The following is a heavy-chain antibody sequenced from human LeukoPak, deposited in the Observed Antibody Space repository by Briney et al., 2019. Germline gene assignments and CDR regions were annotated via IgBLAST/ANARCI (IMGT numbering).Heavy chain of an antibody. Sequence: GGSLRLSCAASGFTFSTYAMHWVRQAPGKGLEWVAVISYDGSNKYYADSVKGRFTISRDNSKNTLYLQMNSLRAEDTAVYYCARVDPTVINGMDVWGQGTTVTVSS. V-gene: IGHV3-30*04. D-gene: IGHD4-23*01. CDR1: GFTFSTYA. J-gene: IGHJ6*02. CDR3: ARVDPTVINGMDV. CDR2: ISYDGSNK.